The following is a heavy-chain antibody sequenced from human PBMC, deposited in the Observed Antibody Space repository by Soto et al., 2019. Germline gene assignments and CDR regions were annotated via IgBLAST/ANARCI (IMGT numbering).Heavy chain of an antibody. D-gene: IGHD6-19*01. Sequence: EVYLVESGGGLAQPGASLRLSCAASGFTFSSYWMTWVRQAPGKGLEWVANINQDGSEKYYVESVKGRFTVSRDNAKTSVYLQMISLRAEDTAVYYCARWESSDWYLAIGGQGTLVTVSS. CDR1: GFTFSSYW. J-gene: IGHJ4*02. CDR2: INQDGSEK. CDR3: ARWESSDWYLAI. V-gene: IGHV3-7*03.